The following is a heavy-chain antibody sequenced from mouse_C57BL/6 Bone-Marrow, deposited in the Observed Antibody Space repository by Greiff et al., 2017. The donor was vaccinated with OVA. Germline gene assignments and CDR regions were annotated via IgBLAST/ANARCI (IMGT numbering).Heavy chain of an antibody. Sequence: QVQLQQSGPELVKPGASVKLSCKASGYTFTSYDINWVKQRPGQGLEWIGWIYPRDGSTTYNEKFKGKATLTVDTSSSTAYMELHSLTSEDSAVYFCALYGSSLLPFDVWGTGTTVTVSS. CDR2: IYPRDGST. D-gene: IGHD1-1*01. V-gene: IGHV1-85*01. J-gene: IGHJ1*03. CDR3: ALYGSSLLPFDV. CDR1: GYTFTSYD.